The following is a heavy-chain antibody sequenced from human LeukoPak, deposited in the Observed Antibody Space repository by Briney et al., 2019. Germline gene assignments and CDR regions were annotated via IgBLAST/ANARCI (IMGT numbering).Heavy chain of an antibody. CDR3: ARRGYSYGYFGYYDSSGYSFDY. J-gene: IGHJ4*02. CDR1: GGSFSGYY. Sequence: SETLSLTCAVYGGSFSGYYWSWTRQPPGKGLEWIGEINHSGSTNYNPSLKSRVTISVDTSKNQFSLKLSSVTAADTAVYYCARRGYSYGYFGYYDSSGYSFDYWGQGTLVTVSS. V-gene: IGHV4-34*01. D-gene: IGHD3-22*01. CDR2: INHSGST.